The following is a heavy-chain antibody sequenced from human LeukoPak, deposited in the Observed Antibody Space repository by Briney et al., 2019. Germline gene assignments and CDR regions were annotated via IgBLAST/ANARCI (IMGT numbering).Heavy chain of an antibody. J-gene: IGHJ6*03. CDR3: ASGYVPSEYYYYYYMDV. CDR1: GGSISSSSYY. D-gene: IGHD5-12*01. V-gene: IGHV4-39*07. Sequence: SETLSLTCTVSGGSISSSSYYWGWIRQPPGKGLEWIGSIYYSGSTYYNPSLKSRFTISVDTSKNQFSLKLSSVTAADTAVYYCASGYVPSEYYYYYYMDVWGKGTTVTVSS. CDR2: IYYSGST.